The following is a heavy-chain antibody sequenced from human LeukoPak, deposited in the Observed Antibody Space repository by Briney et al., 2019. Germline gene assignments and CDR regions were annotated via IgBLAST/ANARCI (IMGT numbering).Heavy chain of an antibody. V-gene: IGHV4-38-2*02. J-gene: IGHJ6*03. Sequence: PSETLSLTCSGSNYSISNSLYWGWLRQPPGKGLEWIGSIYRSGSTFYNPSLKSRVTISLDTSRNQFSLKLSSVTAADTAVYFCARGTYGYYMDVWGKGTTVTVSS. CDR2: IYRSGST. CDR1: NYSISNSLY. D-gene: IGHD4-17*01. CDR3: ARGTYGYYMDV.